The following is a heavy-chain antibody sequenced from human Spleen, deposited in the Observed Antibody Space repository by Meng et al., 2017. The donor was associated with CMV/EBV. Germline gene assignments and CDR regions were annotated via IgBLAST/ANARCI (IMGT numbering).Heavy chain of an antibody. CDR2: IYWNDDK. D-gene: IGHD2-2*02. V-gene: IGHV2-5*01. J-gene: IGHJ5*02. CDR3: AHRHCSSTSCYSGWFDP. CDR1: GFSLSTSGVD. Sequence: SGPTLVKPTQTLTLTCTFSGFSLSTSGVDVGWIRQPPGEALEWLALIYWNDDKRYSPSLKSRLTITKDTSKNQVVLTMTNMDPVDTATYYCAHRHCSSTSCYSGWFDPWGQGTLVTVSS.